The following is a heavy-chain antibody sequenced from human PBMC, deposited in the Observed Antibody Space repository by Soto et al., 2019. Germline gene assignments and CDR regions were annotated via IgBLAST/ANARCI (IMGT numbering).Heavy chain of an antibody. J-gene: IGHJ5*02. CDR2: IWYDGSNK. CDR3: ARESPLTTVTEFYP. CDR1: GFTFSSYG. V-gene: IGHV3-33*01. Sequence: QVQLVESGGGVVQPGRSLRLSCAASGFTFSSYGMHWFRQAPGKGLEWVAVIWYDGSNKYYADAVKGRFTISRDNSKNTLYLQMNSLRAEDTAVYYCARESPLTTVTEFYPWGQGTLVTVSS. D-gene: IGHD4-17*01.